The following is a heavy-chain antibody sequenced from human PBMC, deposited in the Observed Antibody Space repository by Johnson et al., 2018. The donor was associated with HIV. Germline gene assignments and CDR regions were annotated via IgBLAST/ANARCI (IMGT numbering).Heavy chain of an antibody. V-gene: IGHV3-66*01. D-gene: IGHD5-12*01. CDR2: IYSGGST. CDR3: AKDISQWLIRAFDI. J-gene: IGHJ3*02. Sequence: EQLVESGGDLVQPGGSLRLSCAASGFTVSSNYMNWVRQAPGQGLAWVSVIYSGGSTYYADSVKGRCTISRDNSKNTLYLHLNSLRAEDTAVYYCAKDISQWLIRAFDIWGQGTMVTVSS. CDR1: GFTVSSNY.